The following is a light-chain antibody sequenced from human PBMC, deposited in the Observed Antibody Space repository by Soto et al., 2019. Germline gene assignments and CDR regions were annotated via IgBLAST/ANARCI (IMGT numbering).Light chain of an antibody. CDR2: DAS. V-gene: IGKV3-11*01. CDR1: QSVSSY. Sequence: EIVLTQSPATLSLSPGERATLSCRASQSVSSYLAWYQQKPGQAPRLLMYDASNRATGIPARFSGSGSGTDFTLNISSLEPEDFAVYYCQQRSNWPVTFGQGTKVEIK. J-gene: IGKJ1*01. CDR3: QQRSNWPVT.